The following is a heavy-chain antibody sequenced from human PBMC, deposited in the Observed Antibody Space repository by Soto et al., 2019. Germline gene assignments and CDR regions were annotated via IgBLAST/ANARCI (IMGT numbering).Heavy chain of an antibody. CDR2: IYYSGST. J-gene: IGHJ5*02. CDR3: ASAVAATNNWFDP. V-gene: IGHV4-61*01. D-gene: IGHD2-15*01. CDR1: GGSVSSGSYY. Sequence: PSETLSLTCTVSGGSVSSGSYYWSWIRQPPGKGLEWIGYIYYSGSTNYNPSLKSRVTISVDTSKNQFSLKLSSATAADTAVYYCASAVAATNNWFDPWGQGTLVTVSS.